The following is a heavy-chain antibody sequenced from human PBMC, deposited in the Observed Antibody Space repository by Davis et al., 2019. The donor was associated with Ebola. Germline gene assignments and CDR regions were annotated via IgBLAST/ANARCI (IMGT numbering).Heavy chain of an antibody. Sequence: GESLKISCAASGFTFSSYAMSWVRQAPGKGLEWVSAISGSGGSTYYADSVKGRFTISRDNSKNKLYLQMNSLRAEDTAVYYCAKDSVGYYYDSSGYYPRYYYFDYWGQGTLVTVSS. CDR3: AKDSVGYYYDSSGYYPRYYYFDY. V-gene: IGHV3-23*01. CDR2: ISGSGGST. CDR1: GFTFSSYA. J-gene: IGHJ4*02. D-gene: IGHD3-22*01.